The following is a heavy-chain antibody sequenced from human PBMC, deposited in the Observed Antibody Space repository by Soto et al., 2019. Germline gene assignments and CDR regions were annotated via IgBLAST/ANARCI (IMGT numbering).Heavy chain of an antibody. CDR2: INHSGST. Sequence: SETLSLTCAVYGGSFSGYYWSWIRQPPGKGLEWIGEINHSGSTNYNPSLKSRVTISVDTSKNQFSLKLSSVTAADTAVYYCARAGTVTTIREQRFGYYYYYYYMDVWGKGTTVTVSS. CDR1: GGSFSGYY. J-gene: IGHJ6*03. D-gene: IGHD4-17*01. V-gene: IGHV4-34*01. CDR3: ARAGTVTTIREQRFGYYYYYYYMDV.